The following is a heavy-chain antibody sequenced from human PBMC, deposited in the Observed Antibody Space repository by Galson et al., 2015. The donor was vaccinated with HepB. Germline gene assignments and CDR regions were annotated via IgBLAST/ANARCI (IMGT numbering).Heavy chain of an antibody. J-gene: IGHJ6*03. CDR3: ARAYYGNYYYMDV. D-gene: IGHD3-3*01. Sequence: SVKVSCKASGYTLTNYAMNWVRQAPGQGLEWMGWINTRTGDPTYAQGFAGRFVFSFDTSVSTAYLQISSLKAEDTAVYYCARAYYGNYYYMDVWGKGTTVTVSS. V-gene: IGHV7-4-1*02. CDR2: INTRTGDP. CDR1: GYTLTNYA.